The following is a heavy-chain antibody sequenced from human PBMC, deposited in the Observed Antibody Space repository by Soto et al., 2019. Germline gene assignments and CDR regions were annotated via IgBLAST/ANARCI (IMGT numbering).Heavy chain of an antibody. Sequence: SETLSLTCTVSGGSISPYYWSWIRQAPGKGLEWIGYIFYSGSTDYNPSLKSRVTMSVDTSKNQFSLKLNFVTAADTAVYYCARDVGRFLVGMDVWGHGTSVTVSS. J-gene: IGHJ6*02. CDR1: GGSISPYY. V-gene: IGHV4-59*01. CDR2: IFYSGST. D-gene: IGHD3-3*01. CDR3: ARDVGRFLVGMDV.